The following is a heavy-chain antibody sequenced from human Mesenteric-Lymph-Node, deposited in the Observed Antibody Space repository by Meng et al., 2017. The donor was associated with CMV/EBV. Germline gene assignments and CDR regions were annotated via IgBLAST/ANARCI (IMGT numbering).Heavy chain of an antibody. V-gene: IGHV3-30*04. CDR2: ISYDGSDK. D-gene: IGHD5-12*01. CDR3: ARAPGGGYSYFDY. Sequence: GGSLRLSCAASGFTFSNYAMHWVRQAPGKGLEWVALISYDGSDKYYADSVKGRFTISRDNSENTLYLHINTLRAEDTAVYYCARAPGGGYSYFDYWGQGTLVTVSS. CDR1: GFTFSNYA. J-gene: IGHJ4*02.